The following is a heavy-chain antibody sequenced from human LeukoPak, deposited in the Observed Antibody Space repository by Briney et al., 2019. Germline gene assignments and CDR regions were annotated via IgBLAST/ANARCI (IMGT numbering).Heavy chain of an antibody. Sequence: GGSLRLSRAASGFTLSIYAMSWVPQAPGKGLEWVSAISGSGGSTYYADSVKGRFTISRDNSKNTLYLQMNSLRAEHTAVYYCAKVAAAGTFGYWGQGTLVTVSS. CDR2: ISGSGGST. J-gene: IGHJ4*02. CDR1: GFTLSIYA. V-gene: IGHV3-23*01. D-gene: IGHD6-13*01. CDR3: AKVAAAGTFGY.